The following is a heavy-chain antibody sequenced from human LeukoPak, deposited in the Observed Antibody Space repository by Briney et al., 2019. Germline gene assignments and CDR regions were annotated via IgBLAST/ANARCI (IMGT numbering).Heavy chain of an antibody. D-gene: IGHD3-3*01. CDR3: ARIGLEDYFDY. CDR1: GGSFSGYY. CDR2: INHSGST. V-gene: IGHV4-34*01. J-gene: IGHJ4*02. Sequence: SETLSLTCAVYGGSFSGYYWSWIRQPPGKGLEWIGEINHSGSTNYNPSLKSRVTISVDTSKNQFSLKLSSVTAADTAVYYCARIGLEDYFDYWGQGTLVTVS.